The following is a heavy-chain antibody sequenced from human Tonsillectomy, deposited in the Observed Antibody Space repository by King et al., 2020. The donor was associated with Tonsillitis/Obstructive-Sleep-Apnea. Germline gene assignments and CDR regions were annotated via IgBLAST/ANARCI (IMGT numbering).Heavy chain of an antibody. J-gene: IGHJ4*02. D-gene: IGHD3-16*01. CDR1: GFTFNTYG. CDR3: ARDPTRGGSTYSDY. CDR2: IWYDGSIK. V-gene: IGHV3-33*01. Sequence: VQLVESGGGVVQPGRSLRLSCAASGFTFNTYGMHWVRQAPGKGLDWVAVIWYDGSIKYYADSVKGRFAISRDNSKNTLYLDMNNLRVEDTAIYYCARDPTRGGSTYSDYWGQGTLVTVSS.